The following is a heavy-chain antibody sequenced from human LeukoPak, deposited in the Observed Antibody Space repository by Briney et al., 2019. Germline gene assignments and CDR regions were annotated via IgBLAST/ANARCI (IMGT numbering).Heavy chain of an antibody. CDR1: GLTFSGSA. V-gene: IGHV3-73*01. CDR2: IRSKANSYAT. D-gene: IGHD4-17*01. Sequence: GGSLRHSCAASGLTFSGSAIHWVRQASGKGLEWVGRIRSKANSYATSSAASVKGRFTISRDDSKNTAYLQMSSLKTEDTAVYYCTRDYGVLFDYWGQGTLVTVSS. CDR3: TRDYGVLFDY. J-gene: IGHJ4*02.